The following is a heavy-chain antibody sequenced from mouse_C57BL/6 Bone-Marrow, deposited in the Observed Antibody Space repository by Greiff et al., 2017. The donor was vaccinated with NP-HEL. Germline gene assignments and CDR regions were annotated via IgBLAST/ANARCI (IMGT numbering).Heavy chain of an antibody. V-gene: IGHV1-63*01. CDR2: IYPGGGYT. CDR1: GYTFTNYW. Sequence: VQLQQSGAELVRPGTSVKMSCKASGYTFTNYWIGWAKQRPGHGLEWIGDIYPGGGYTNYYEKFKGKATLTADKSSSTAYMQFSSLTSEDSAIYYCARGDDYDGFDYWGQGTTLTVSS. J-gene: IGHJ2*01. D-gene: IGHD2-4*01. CDR3: ARGDDYDGFDY.